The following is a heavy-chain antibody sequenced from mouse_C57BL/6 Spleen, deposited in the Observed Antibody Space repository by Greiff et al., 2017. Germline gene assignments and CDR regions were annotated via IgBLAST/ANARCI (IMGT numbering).Heavy chain of an antibody. Sequence: QVQLQQSGAELVRPGTSVKVSCKASGYAFTNYLIEWVKQRPGQGLEWIGVIIPGSGSTNYNEKFKGKATLTADKSTSTAYMQLRSLTSEDSAVYFCARSGGTVVATDFDYWGQGTTLTVSS. CDR2: IIPGSGST. D-gene: IGHD1-1*01. V-gene: IGHV1-54*01. J-gene: IGHJ2*01. CDR3: ARSGGTVVATDFDY. CDR1: GYAFTNYL.